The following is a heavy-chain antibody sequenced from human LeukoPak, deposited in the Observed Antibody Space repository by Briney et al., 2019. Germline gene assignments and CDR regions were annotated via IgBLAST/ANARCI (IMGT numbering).Heavy chain of an antibody. Sequence: SQTLSLTCTVSGGSISSGGYYWSWIRQPPGKGLEWIGEINHSGSTNYNPSLKSRVTISVDTSKNQFSLKLSSVTAADTAVYYCARGRWIAVAGPTEYYFDYWGQGTLVTVSS. D-gene: IGHD6-19*01. J-gene: IGHJ4*02. CDR2: INHSGST. CDR3: ARGRWIAVAGPTEYYFDY. V-gene: IGHV4-30-2*01. CDR1: GGSISSGGYY.